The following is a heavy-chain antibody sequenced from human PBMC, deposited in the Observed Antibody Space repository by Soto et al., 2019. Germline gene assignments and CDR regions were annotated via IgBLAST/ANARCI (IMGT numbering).Heavy chain of an antibody. V-gene: IGHV1-2*02. D-gene: IGHD6-19*01. Sequence: ASVKVSCKASGYTFTGYQIHGVRQAPGQGLEWMGWISPNSGGTNYAPKFQGRVSMTRDTSITTAYLELSRLRSDDTALYYCALRQWLDGFDIWGQGTMVTVSS. CDR2: ISPNSGGT. CDR3: ALRQWLDGFDI. CDR1: GYTFTGYQ. J-gene: IGHJ3*02.